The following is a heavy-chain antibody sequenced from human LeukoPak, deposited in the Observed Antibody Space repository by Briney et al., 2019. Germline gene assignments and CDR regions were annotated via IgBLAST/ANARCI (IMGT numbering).Heavy chain of an antibody. CDR3: TRSTKVVSRTFDY. J-gene: IGHJ4*02. V-gene: IGHV1-69*04. D-gene: IGHD4-23*01. CDR1: GGSFSSFV. CDR2: IIPVLGVS. Sequence: ASVKVSCKASGGSFSSFVITWVRQAPGQGLEWMGRIIPVLGVSNFAQKFQGRVTITADKSTNTAHMELSRLESEDTAVYYCTRSTKVVSRTFDYWGQGTLVTVSS.